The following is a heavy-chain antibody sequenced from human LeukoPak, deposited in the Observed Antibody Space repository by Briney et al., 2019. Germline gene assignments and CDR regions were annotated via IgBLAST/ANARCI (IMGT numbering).Heavy chain of an antibody. CDR1: GFTFTSYA. J-gene: IGHJ4*02. Sequence: GGSLRLSCAASGFTFTSYAMTWVRQAPGKGLEWVAVIWYDGSKKYYGDSVKGRFTISRDNSKNTLYLQMNSLSAEDTAVYYCARDNYTSTSCYDYWGQGTLVTVSS. V-gene: IGHV3-33*08. D-gene: IGHD2-2*01. CDR3: ARDNYTSTSCYDY. CDR2: IWYDGSKK.